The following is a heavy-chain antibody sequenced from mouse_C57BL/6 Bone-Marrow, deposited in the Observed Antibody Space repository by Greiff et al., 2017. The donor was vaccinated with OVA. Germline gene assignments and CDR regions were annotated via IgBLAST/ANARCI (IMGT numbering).Heavy chain of an antibody. V-gene: IGHV1-20*01. J-gene: IGHJ1*03. CDR1: GYSFTGYF. CDR2: INPYNGDT. CDR3: ARNYDGYYWYFDV. Sequence: EVQLQQSGPELVKPGDSVKISCKASGYSFTGYFMNWVMQSHGKSLEWIGRINPYNGDTFYNQKFKGKATLTVDKSSSTAHMELRSLTSEDSAVYYCARNYDGYYWYFDVWGTGTTVTVSS. D-gene: IGHD2-3*01.